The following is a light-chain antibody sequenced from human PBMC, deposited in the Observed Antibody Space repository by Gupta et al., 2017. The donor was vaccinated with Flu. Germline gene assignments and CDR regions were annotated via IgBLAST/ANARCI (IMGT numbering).Light chain of an antibody. J-gene: IGKJ2*01. CDR1: QSVSSSY. Sequence: GTLSVSPGERATLSCRASQSVSSSYLAWYQQKPGQAPRLLIYGASSRATGIPDRFSGSGSGTDFTLTISRLEPEDFAVYYCQQYGSSPYTFGQGTKLEIK. CDR2: GAS. V-gene: IGKV3-20*01. CDR3: QQYGSSPYT.